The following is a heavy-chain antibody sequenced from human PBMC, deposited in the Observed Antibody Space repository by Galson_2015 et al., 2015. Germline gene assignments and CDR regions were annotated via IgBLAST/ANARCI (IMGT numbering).Heavy chain of an antibody. Sequence: SLRLSCAASGFTFSDYYMSWVRQAPGKGLEWVSYISSSGSTIYYADSVKGRFTISRDNAKNSLYLQMNSLRAEDTAVYYCARDWIVVVPAAIEYDAFEIWGQGTMVTVSS. CDR3: ARDWIVVVPAAIEYDAFEI. J-gene: IGHJ3*02. CDR1: GFTFSDYY. CDR2: ISSSGSTI. V-gene: IGHV3-11*01. D-gene: IGHD2-2*01.